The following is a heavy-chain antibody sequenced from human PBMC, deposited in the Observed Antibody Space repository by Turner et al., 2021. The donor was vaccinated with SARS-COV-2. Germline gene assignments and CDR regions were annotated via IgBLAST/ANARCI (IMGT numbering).Heavy chain of an antibody. D-gene: IGHD3-3*01. CDR2: VDREGGET. J-gene: IGHJ6*02. CDR1: GYTLTELS. Sequence: QVQLVQAGAEVKKPGAAVKVFCQVSGYTLTELSMPWVRQAPAKGLDWIGGVDREGGETIYEQKFQGRVTMTEDTSTDTAYMELSSLRYEDTAVYYCATANTIFGVVTNYYYYYGMDVWGQGTTVTVSS. V-gene: IGHV1-24*01. CDR3: ATANTIFGVVTNYYYYYGMDV.